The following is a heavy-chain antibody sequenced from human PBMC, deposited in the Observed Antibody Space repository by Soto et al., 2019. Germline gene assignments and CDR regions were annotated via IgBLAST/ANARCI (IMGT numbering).Heavy chain of an antibody. D-gene: IGHD3-10*01. CDR3: ASLSRFALDY. J-gene: IGHJ4*02. CDR1: GFAFSQYG. Sequence: PGGSLRLSCTASGFAFSQYGMSWVRQAPGKGLEWVSSIRSFDYRTNYADSVKGRFTISRDNSKSTLSLQMNSLRAEDTAVYYCASLSRFALDYWGQGTLVTVSS. CDR2: IRSFDYRT. V-gene: IGHV3-23*01.